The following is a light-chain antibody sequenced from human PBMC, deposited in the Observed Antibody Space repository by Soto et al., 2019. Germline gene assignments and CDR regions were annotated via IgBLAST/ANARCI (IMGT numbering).Light chain of an antibody. CDR2: DAS. J-gene: IGKJ5*01. CDR1: QSVSIY. CDR3: QQRSNWHPEIT. V-gene: IGKV3-11*01. Sequence: EIVLTQSPATLSLFPGERATLSCRASQSVSIYLAWYQQKPGQAPRLLIYDASNRATGIPARFSGSGSGTDFTLTISSLEPEDFAGYYCQQRSNWHPEITFGEGTRLEIK.